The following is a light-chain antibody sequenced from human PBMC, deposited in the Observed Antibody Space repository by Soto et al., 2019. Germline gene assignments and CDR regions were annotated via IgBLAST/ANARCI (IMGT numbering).Light chain of an antibody. CDR2: GAS. J-gene: IGKJ1*01. CDR3: QQYGSSTWT. CDR1: QCVSNNY. Sequence: IVFSLSPGTLSLSTGERATLSCRASQCVSNNYLAWYQQKPGQAPRLLIYGASNRATGIPDRFSGSGSGTDFTLTISRLEPEDFAVYYCQQYGSSTWTFGQGTKVDIK. V-gene: IGKV3-20*01.